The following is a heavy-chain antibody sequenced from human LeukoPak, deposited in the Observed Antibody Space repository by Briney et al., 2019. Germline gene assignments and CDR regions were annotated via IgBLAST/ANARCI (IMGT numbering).Heavy chain of an antibody. CDR2: ISSSTTNM. CDR1: GFTFSTYS. D-gene: IGHD6-19*01. Sequence: GGSLRLSCPASGFTFSTYSMNWVRQAPGKGLEWVSYISSSTTNMYYADSVKGRFTISRDNAKNSLYLQMNSLRAEDTAVYYCARYTHSSGFDYWGQGTLVTVSS. J-gene: IGHJ4*02. CDR3: ARYTHSSGFDY. V-gene: IGHV3-48*01.